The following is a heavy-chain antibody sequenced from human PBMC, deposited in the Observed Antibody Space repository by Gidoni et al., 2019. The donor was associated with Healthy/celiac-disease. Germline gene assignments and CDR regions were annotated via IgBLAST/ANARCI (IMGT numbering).Heavy chain of an antibody. CDR1: GGSISSYY. CDR2: IYTSGST. D-gene: IGHD5-12*01. Sequence: VQLQESGPGLVKPSETLSLTCTASGGSISSYYWCWIRQPAGKGREWFGRIYTSGSTNYNPSLKSRVTMSVDTSKNQFSLKLSSVTAGDTAVYYCARDSYSGYSGYDDYYYYYYGMDVWGQGTTVTVSS. CDR3: ARDSYSGYSGYDDYYYYYYGMDV. V-gene: IGHV4-4*07. J-gene: IGHJ6*02.